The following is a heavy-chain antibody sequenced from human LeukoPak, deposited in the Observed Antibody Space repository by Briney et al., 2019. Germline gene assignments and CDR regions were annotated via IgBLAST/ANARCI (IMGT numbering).Heavy chain of an antibody. Sequence: SETLSLTCTVSGGSISSGSYYWSWIRQPAGKGLEWIGRIYTSGSTYYNPSLKSRVTISVDTSKNQFSLKLSSVTAADTAVYYCARDDTLNWFDPWGQGTLVTVSS. J-gene: IGHJ5*02. V-gene: IGHV4-61*02. CDR2: IYTSGST. D-gene: IGHD2-2*02. CDR3: ARDDTLNWFDP. CDR1: GGSISSGSYY.